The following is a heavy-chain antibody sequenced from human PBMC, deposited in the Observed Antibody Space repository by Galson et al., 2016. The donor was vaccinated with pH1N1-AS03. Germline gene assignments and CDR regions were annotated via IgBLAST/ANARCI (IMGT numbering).Heavy chain of an antibody. CDR1: GFTFRNYA. CDR2: ISGDGSVT. Sequence: SLRLSCAASGFTFRNYAMSWVRQAPGKGLEWVSAISGDGSVTHYEDSVKGRFTISRDNSKSTLYLQRSSMRAEDTAVYYCANGRGSWYGPYNWFDPWGQGTLVAVSS. D-gene: IGHD6-13*01. V-gene: IGHV3-23*01. CDR3: ANGRGSWYGPYNWFDP. J-gene: IGHJ5*02.